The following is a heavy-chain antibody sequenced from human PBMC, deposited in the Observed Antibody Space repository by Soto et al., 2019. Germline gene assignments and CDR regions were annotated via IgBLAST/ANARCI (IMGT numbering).Heavy chain of an antibody. CDR2: ISSAGSEK. D-gene: IGHD2-15*01. CDR3: AKAPFYCGGGSCPSADY. CDR1: GFTFSSYG. J-gene: IGHJ4*02. V-gene: IGHV3-30*18. Sequence: QVQLVASGGGVVQPGRSLRLSCAASGFTFSSYGMHWVRQAPGKGLEWVAVISSAGSEKSYGDSVKGRFTISSDNSKNTLYLQMNSLRPEDMAVYYCAKAPFYCGGGSCPSADYWGQGTLVTVSS.